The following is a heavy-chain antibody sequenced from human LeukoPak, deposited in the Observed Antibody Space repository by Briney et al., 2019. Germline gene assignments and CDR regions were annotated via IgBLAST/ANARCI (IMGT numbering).Heavy chain of an antibody. CDR3: ASGSTSAKSTDAFDI. J-gene: IGHJ3*02. V-gene: IGHV3-21*01. D-gene: IGHD2-2*01. CDR1: GFTFSSYS. Sequence: GGSLRLSCAASGFTFSSYSMNWVRQAPGKGLEWVSSISSSSSYIYYADSVKGRFTISRDNAKNSLYLQMNSLRAEDTAVYYCASGSTSAKSTDAFDIWGQGTMVTVSS. CDR2: ISSSSSYI.